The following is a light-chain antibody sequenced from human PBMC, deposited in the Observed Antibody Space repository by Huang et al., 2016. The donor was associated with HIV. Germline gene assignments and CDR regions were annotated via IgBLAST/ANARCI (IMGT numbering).Light chain of an antibody. CDR1: QNVHSF. J-gene: IGKJ4*01. CDR2: DAS. CDR3: HQRSAWPLT. V-gene: IGKV3-11*01. Sequence: EIVLTQSPATLSLSPGERATLSCRASQNVHSFLFWYQHKPGHAPRLLMYDASNRATGSPARFRGSGSGTDFTLTITNLQSEDSAVYYCHQRSAWPLTFGGGTKVEI.